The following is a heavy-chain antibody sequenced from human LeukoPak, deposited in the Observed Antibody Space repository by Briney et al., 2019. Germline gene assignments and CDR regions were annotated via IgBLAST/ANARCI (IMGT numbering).Heavy chain of an antibody. CDR3: ARELGDGYYFDY. V-gene: IGHV3-30-3*01. CDR1: GFTFSSYA. D-gene: IGHD3-16*01. Sequence: PGGSLRLSCAASGFTFSSYAMHWVRQAPGKGLEWVAVISYDGSNKYYADSVKGRFTISRDNSKNTLYLQMNSLRAEDTAVYYCARELGDGYYFDYWGQGTLVTVSS. J-gene: IGHJ4*02. CDR2: ISYDGSNK.